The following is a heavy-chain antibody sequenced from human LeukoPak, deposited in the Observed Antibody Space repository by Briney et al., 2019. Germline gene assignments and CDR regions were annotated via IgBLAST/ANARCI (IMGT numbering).Heavy chain of an antibody. J-gene: IGHJ4*02. CDR3: ATDSPETAAFDY. Sequence: GGSLRLSCAASGFSFSTYSMNWVRQAPGKGLEWVSYIVGSSRNIYYADSVKGRFTISRDNAKNSLYLQMDSLRAEDTAVYHCATDSPETAAFDYWGQGTLVTVSS. D-gene: IGHD1-1*01. V-gene: IGHV3-48*04. CDR2: IVGSSRNI. CDR1: GFSFSTYS.